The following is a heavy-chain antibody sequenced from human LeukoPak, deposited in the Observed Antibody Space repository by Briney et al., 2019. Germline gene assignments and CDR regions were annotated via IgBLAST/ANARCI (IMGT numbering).Heavy chain of an antibody. V-gene: IGHV3-23*01. D-gene: IGHD3-3*01. Sequence: GGSLRLSCAASGFTFSSYAMSWVRQAPGKGLEWVSAISGSGGSTYYADSVKGRFTISRDNSKNTLYLQMNSLRAEDTAVYYCAKLSYYDFWSGCYPLLSYWGQGTLVTVSS. CDR1: GFTFSSYA. J-gene: IGHJ4*02. CDR3: AKLSYYDFWSGCYPLLSY. CDR2: ISGSGGST.